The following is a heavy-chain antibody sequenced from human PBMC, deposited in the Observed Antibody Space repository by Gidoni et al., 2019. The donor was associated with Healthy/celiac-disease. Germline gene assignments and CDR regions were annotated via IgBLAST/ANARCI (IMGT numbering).Heavy chain of an antibody. V-gene: IGHV3-48*01. J-gene: IGHJ5*02. D-gene: IGHD6-19*01. CDR3: ARDSLGYSSGYYWFDP. CDR1: DSPFGCYS. CDR2: ISSSSSTI. Sequence: EVQLVVPGVALLQPGASLSPSCAPPDSPFGCYSRNWFRQAPGKGLEWVSYISSSSSTIYYADSVKGRFTISRDNAKNSLYLQMNSLRAEDTAVYYCARDSLGYSSGYYWFDPWGQGTLVTVSS.